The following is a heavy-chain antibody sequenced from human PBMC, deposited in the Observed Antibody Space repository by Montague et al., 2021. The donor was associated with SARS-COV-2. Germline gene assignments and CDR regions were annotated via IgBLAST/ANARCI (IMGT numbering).Heavy chain of an antibody. Sequence: SETLSLTCAVYGGSFSGYYWSWIRQPPGKGLEWIGEISHSGSTNYNLSLKSRVTISIDTSKNQFSLKLSSVTAADTAVYYCARFAYQLLFIASYYGMDVWGQGTTVTVSS. D-gene: IGHD2-2*01. CDR1: GGSFSGYY. V-gene: IGHV4-34*01. CDR3: ARFAYQLLFIASYYGMDV. CDR2: ISHSGST. J-gene: IGHJ6*02.